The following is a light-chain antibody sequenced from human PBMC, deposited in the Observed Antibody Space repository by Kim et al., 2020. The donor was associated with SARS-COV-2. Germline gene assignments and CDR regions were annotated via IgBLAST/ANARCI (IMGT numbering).Light chain of an antibody. Sequence: SPGDRATLSCTASQIVNNRYLAWHQQKPGRVPRLLIFGASDRATGTPDRFIGSGSGTDFTLTITRVEPEDFAVYYCQQYGSSPLTFGGGTKVDIK. J-gene: IGKJ4*01. V-gene: IGKV3-20*01. CDR3: QQYGSSPLT. CDR2: GAS. CDR1: QIVNNRY.